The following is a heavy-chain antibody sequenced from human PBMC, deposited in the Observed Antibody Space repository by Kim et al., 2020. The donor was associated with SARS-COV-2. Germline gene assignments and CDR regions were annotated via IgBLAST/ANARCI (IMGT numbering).Heavy chain of an antibody. J-gene: IGHJ4*02. V-gene: IGHV1-18*01. CDR2: ISAYNGNT. Sequence: ASVKVSCKASGYTFNSYAISWVRQAPGQGLEWMGWISAYNGNTNYAQNLQGRVTMTADTSTSTAYMELRSLRSDDTAVYYCARGGSGERDIDYWGQGMLVTVSS. D-gene: IGHD3-10*01. CDR3: ARGGSGERDIDY. CDR1: GYTFNSYA.